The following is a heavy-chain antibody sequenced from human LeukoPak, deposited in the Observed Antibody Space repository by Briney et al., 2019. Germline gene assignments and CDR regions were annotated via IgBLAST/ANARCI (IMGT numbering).Heavy chain of an antibody. CDR2: IYYSGST. J-gene: IGHJ4*02. V-gene: IGHV4-39*07. CDR3: ARVLVGATD. CDR1: GGSISSNAYY. D-gene: IGHD1-26*01. Sequence: SETLSLTCTVAGGSISSNAYYWGWIRQPPGKGLEWIGSIYYSGSTYYNPSLKSRVTISVDTSKNQFSLKLSSVTAADTAVYYCARVLVGATDWGQGTLVTVSS.